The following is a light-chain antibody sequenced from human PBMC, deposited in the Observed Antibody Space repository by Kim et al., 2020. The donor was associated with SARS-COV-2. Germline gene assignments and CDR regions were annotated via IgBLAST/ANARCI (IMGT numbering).Light chain of an antibody. V-gene: IGLV2-14*03. CDR3: SSYTSSYTYV. J-gene: IGLJ1*01. CDR1: GSDIGGYDH. CDR2: DVT. Sequence: QSALTQPASVSGSPGQSITISCTGTGSDIGGYDHVSWYQQHPGKAPKLMIYDVTNRPSEVSNRFSGSKSGNTASLTISGLQAEDEADYYCSSYTSSYTYVFGTGTKVTVL.